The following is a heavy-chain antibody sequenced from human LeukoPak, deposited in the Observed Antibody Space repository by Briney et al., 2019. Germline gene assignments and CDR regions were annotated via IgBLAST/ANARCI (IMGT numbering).Heavy chain of an antibody. CDR2: ISYDGSNK. J-gene: IGHJ5*02. V-gene: IGHV3-30-3*01. CDR3: ARQDWFDP. Sequence: GGSLRLSCAASGFTFSSYAVHWVRQAPGKGLEWVAVISYDGSNKYYADSVKGRFTISRDNSKNTLYLQMNSLRAEDTAVYYCARQDWFDPWGQGTLVTVSS. CDR1: GFTFSSYA.